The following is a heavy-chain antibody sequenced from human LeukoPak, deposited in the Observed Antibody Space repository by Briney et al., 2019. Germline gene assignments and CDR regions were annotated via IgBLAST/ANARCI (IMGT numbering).Heavy chain of an antibody. CDR1: GGSISSGGYS. V-gene: IGHV4-30-2*01. CDR3: ARGFITIFGVVRYYFDY. Sequence: SQTLSLTCAVSGGSISSGGYSWSWIRQPPGKGLEWIGYIYHSGSTYYNPSLKSRVTISVDRSKNQFSLKLSSVTAADTAVYYCARGFITIFGVVRYYFDYWGQGTLVTVSS. D-gene: IGHD3-3*01. CDR2: IYHSGST. J-gene: IGHJ4*02.